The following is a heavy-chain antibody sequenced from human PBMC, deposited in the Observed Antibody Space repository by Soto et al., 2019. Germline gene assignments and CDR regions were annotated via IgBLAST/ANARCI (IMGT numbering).Heavy chain of an antibody. J-gene: IGHJ4*02. CDR3: AKEAPLGIAAAGTLYY. CDR2: ISGSGGST. CDR1: GFTFSSCA. Sequence: GGSLRLSCAASGFTFSSCAMSWVRQAPGKGLEWVSAISGSGGSTYYADSVKGRFTISRDNSKNTLYLQMNSLRAEDTAVYYCAKEAPLGIAAAGTLYYWGQGTLVTFSS. D-gene: IGHD6-13*01. V-gene: IGHV3-23*01.